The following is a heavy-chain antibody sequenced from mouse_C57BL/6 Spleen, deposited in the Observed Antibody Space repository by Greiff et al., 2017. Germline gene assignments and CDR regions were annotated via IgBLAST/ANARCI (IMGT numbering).Heavy chain of an antibody. D-gene: IGHD2-1*01. CDR1: GYTFTSYW. Sequence: QVQLQQPGAELVKPGASVKMSCKASGYTFTSYWITWVKQRPGQGLEWIGDIYPGSGSTNYNEKFKSKATLTVDTSSSTAYMQRSSLTSEDSAVYYCARSGGYGNFFDYWGQGTTLTVSS. J-gene: IGHJ2*01. V-gene: IGHV1-55*01. CDR3: ARSGGYGNFFDY. CDR2: IYPGSGST.